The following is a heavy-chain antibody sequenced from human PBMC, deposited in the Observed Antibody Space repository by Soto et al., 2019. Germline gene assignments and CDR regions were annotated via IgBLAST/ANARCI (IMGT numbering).Heavy chain of an antibody. V-gene: IGHV4-59*08. CDR2: IYYSGST. Sequence: XXTLSLPFTVSGGSIRSYYWRWIPQPPGKGLEWIGYIYYSGSTNYNPSLKSRVTISVDTSKNQFSLQWSSLKDSDTAMYYCARHESGARFSHMDVWGKGTTVTVSS. D-gene: IGHD3-10*01. J-gene: IGHJ6*03. CDR3: ARHESGARFSHMDV. CDR1: GGSIRSYY.